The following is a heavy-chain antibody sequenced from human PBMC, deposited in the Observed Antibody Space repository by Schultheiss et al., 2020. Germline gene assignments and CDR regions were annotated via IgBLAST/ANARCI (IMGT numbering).Heavy chain of an antibody. V-gene: IGHV3-23*01. J-gene: IGHJ6*04. D-gene: IGHD2-2*01. CDR1: GFTFSSYA. Sequence: GGSLRLSCAASGFTFSSYAMSWVRQAPGKGLEWVSAISGSGGSTYYADSVKGRFTISRDNAKNSLYLQMNSLRAEDTAVYYCARAPRRTSPPQFYYYGMDVWGKGTTVTVSS. CDR2: ISGSGGST. CDR3: ARAPRRTSPPQFYYYGMDV.